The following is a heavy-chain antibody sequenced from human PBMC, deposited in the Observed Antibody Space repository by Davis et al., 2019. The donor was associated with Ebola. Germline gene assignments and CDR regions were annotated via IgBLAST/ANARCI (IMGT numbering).Heavy chain of an antibody. V-gene: IGHV1-18*04. CDR2: ISAYNGNT. CDR3: ARDRPLFVVVPAAKGYYYGMDV. J-gene: IGHJ6*02. Sequence: ASVKVSCKASGYTFTSYYMHWVRQAPGQGLEWMGWISAYNGNTNYAQKLQGRVTMTTDTSTSTAYMELRSLRSDDTAVYYCARDRPLFVVVPAAKGYYYGMDVWGQGTTVTVSS. CDR1: GYTFTSYY. D-gene: IGHD2-2*01.